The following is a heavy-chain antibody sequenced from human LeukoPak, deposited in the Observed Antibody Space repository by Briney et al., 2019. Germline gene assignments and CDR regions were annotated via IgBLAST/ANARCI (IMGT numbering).Heavy chain of an antibody. Sequence: SETLSLTCAVSGGYISSGGYSWSWIRQPPGKGLEWIGYIYHSGSTYYNPSLKSRVTISLDRSKNQFSLKLSSVTAADTAVYYCARVGQQLASDHWGQGTLVTVSS. CDR3: ARVGQQLASDH. CDR2: IYHSGST. V-gene: IGHV4-30-2*01. CDR1: GGYISSGGYS. J-gene: IGHJ4*02. D-gene: IGHD6-13*01.